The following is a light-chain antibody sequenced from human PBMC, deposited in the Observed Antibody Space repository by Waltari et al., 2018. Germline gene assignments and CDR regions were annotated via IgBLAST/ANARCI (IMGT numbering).Light chain of an antibody. CDR1: NSNVANYNL. J-gene: IGLJ2*01. V-gene: IGLV2-23*02. Sequence: QSALTQPASVSGSPGQSITISCTGTNSNVANYNLVSWYQQHPGKAPKLMIYEVTKRPSGISNRFSGSKSGNTASLTISGLQAEDEGDYYCCSYASGNALVFGGGTKLTVL. CDR3: CSYASGNALV. CDR2: EVT.